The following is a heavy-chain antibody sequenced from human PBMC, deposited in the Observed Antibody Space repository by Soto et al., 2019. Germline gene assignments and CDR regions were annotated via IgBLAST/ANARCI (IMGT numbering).Heavy chain of an antibody. V-gene: IGHV1-18*01. CDR3: ARSYCSGGSCYSIYYYYYGMDV. CDR2: ISAYNGNT. J-gene: IGHJ6*02. D-gene: IGHD2-15*01. CDR1: GYTFTSYG. Sequence: QVQLVQSGAEVKKPGASVKGSCKASGYTFTSYGISWVRQAPGQGLEWMGWISAYNGNTNYAQKLQGRVTMTTDTSTSTAYMELRSLRSDDTAVYYCARSYCSGGSCYSIYYYYYGMDVWGQGTTVTVSS.